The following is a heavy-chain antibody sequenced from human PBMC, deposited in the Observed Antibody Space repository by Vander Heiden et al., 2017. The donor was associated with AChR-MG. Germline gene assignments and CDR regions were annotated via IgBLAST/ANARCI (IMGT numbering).Heavy chain of an antibody. D-gene: IGHD2-8*01. Sequence: QMQLVQSGAEVKKPGSSVTVSCQAAGGTFRSYSITWVRQAAGQGLEWMGGITPMFGSATYARKFQGRVTITADTSTSTVYMEVSSLSSEDTAVYYCARDQECKNGVCHFWYLDLWGRGTLVTVSS. V-gene: IGHV1-69*06. J-gene: IGHJ2*01. CDR1: GGTFRSYS. CDR3: ARDQECKNGVCHFWYLDL. CDR2: ITPMFGSA.